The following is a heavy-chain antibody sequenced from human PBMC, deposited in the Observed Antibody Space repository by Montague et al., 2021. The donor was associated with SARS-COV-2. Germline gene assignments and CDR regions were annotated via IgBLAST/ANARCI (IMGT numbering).Heavy chain of an antibody. V-gene: IGHV4-34*01. Sequence: SETLSLTCAVYGGSFSGYYWSWIRQRPGKGLEWIGEINHSGSTNYNPSLKSRVTISVDTSKNQFSLKLSSVTAADTAVYYCAREVGRGYSGYEGEYWGQGTLVTVSS. D-gene: IGHD5-12*01. CDR1: GGSFSGYY. CDR2: INHSGST. CDR3: AREVGRGYSGYEGEY. J-gene: IGHJ4*02.